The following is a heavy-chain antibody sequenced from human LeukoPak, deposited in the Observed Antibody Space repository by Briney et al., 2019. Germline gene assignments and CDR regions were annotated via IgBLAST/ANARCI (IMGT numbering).Heavy chain of an antibody. CDR3: ANPFSTPRSNYYIDV. J-gene: IGHJ6*03. CDR2: ISGNGGST. Sequence: PGRSLRLSCAASGFTFSSYAMSWVRQAPGKGLEWVSAISGNGGSTYYADSVKGRFTISRDNSKSTLYLQMNSLRAEDTAVYYCANPFSTPRSNYYIDVWGKGTTVTVSS. V-gene: IGHV3-23*01. D-gene: IGHD2-2*01. CDR1: GFTFSSYA.